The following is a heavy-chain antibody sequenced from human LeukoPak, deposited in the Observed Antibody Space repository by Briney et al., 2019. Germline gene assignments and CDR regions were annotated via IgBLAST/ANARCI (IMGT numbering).Heavy chain of an antibody. CDR3: ARVPPSAWPLGFDY. Sequence: PGGSLRLSCAASGFTVSSNYMNWVRQAPVKGLELVSVIYSGGSTYYADSVKGRFTIYRDNSKNTLYLQMNGLRPDDTAVYYCARVPPSAWPLGFDYWGQGTLVTVSS. D-gene: IGHD3-10*01. CDR1: GFTVSSNY. J-gene: IGHJ4*02. V-gene: IGHV3-66*02. CDR2: IYSGGST.